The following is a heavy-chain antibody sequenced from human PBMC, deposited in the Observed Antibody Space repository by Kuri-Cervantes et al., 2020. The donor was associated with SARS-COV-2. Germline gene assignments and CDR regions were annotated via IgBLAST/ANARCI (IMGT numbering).Heavy chain of an antibody. CDR2: ITSRPTM. D-gene: IGHD2-2*01. CDR1: GFSFRDYA. CDR3: AREARQYCDSSTCYVGPSDDY. V-gene: IGHV3-69-1*01. J-gene: IGHJ4*02. Sequence: GGSLRLSCVASGFSFRDYAMNWVRQAPGKGLEWISYITSRPTMYYADSVKGRFTVSRDNAKDSVYLQMNNLRVEDTAVYYCAREARQYCDSSTCYVGPSDDYWGQGTLVTDSS.